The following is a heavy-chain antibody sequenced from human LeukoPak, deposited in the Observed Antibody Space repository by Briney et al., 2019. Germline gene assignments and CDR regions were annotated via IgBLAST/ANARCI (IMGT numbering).Heavy chain of an antibody. D-gene: IGHD3-22*01. CDR3: AREQPITMIEGGAFDI. Sequence: SETLSLTCTVSGGSISSYYWSWIRQPPGKGLEWIGSIYYSGSTNYNPSLKSRVTISVDTSKNQFSLKLSSVTAADTAVYYCAREQPITMIEGGAFDIWGQGTMVTVSS. J-gene: IGHJ3*02. CDR2: IYYSGST. V-gene: IGHV4-59*01. CDR1: GGSISSYY.